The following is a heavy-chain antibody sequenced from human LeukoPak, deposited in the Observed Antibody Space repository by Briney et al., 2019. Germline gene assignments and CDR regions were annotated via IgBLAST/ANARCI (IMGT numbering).Heavy chain of an antibody. J-gene: IGHJ4*02. Sequence: GGSLRLSCAASGFTCSSYAMSWVRQAPEKGLEWVSHMSGSGGGTYYADSVKGRFTISRDNSKNTLYLQMNSLRAEDTAVYYCAKDSSGWYGGFVDYWGQGTLVTVSS. V-gene: IGHV3-23*01. CDR3: AKDSSGWYGGFVDY. CDR1: GFTCSSYA. D-gene: IGHD6-19*01. CDR2: MSGSGGGT.